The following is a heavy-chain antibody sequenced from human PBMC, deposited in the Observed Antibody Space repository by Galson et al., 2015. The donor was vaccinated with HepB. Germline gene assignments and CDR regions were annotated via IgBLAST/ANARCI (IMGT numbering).Heavy chain of an antibody. CDR2: IYPGDSDT. J-gene: IGHJ5*02. D-gene: IGHD3-22*01. CDR1: GYSFTSYW. Sequence: QSGAEVKKPGESLKISCKGSGYSFTSYWIGWVRQIPGKGLEWMGIIYPGDSDTRYSPSFQGQVTISADKSISTAYLQWSSLKASDTAMYYCARRLFSSAYNVDCFDPWGQGTLVTVSS. CDR3: ARRLFSSAYNVDCFDP. V-gene: IGHV5-51*01.